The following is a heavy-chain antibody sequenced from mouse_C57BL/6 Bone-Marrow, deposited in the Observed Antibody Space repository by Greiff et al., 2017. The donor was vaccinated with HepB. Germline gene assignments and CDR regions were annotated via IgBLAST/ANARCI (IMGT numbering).Heavy chain of an antibody. CDR2: ISSGSSTI. Sequence: EVHLVESGGGLVKPGGSLKLSCAASGFTFSDYGMHWVRQAPEKGLEWVAYISSGSSTIYYADTVKGRFTISRDKAKYTLCLQMTSLRSEDTAMYYCARRWLYAMDYWGQGTSGTVSS. V-gene: IGHV5-17*01. CDR1: GFTFSDYG. CDR3: ARRWLYAMDY. J-gene: IGHJ4*01. D-gene: IGHD2-3*01.